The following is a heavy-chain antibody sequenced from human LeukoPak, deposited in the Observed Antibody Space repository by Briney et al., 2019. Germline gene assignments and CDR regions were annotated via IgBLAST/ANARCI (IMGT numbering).Heavy chain of an antibody. CDR3: ARGRPGYGDYDY. CDR2: ISGSGGST. J-gene: IGHJ4*02. V-gene: IGHV3-23*01. CDR1: GFTFSSYA. Sequence: GGSLRLSCAASGFTFSSYAMSWVRQAPGKGLEWVSAISGSGGSTDYADSVKGRFTISRDNSKNTLYLQMNSLRAEDTAVYYCARGRPGYGDYDYWGQGTLVTVSS. D-gene: IGHD4-17*01.